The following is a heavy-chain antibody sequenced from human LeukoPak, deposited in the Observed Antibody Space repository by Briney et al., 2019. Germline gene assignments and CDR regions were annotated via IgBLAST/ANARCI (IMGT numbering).Heavy chain of an antibody. J-gene: IGHJ4*02. CDR1: GFTFSSYG. V-gene: IGHV3-33*01. CDR2: IWYDGSIK. D-gene: IGHD4-17*01. CDR3: ARTVTTFAAVDY. Sequence: GGSLRLSCAASGFTFSSYGMHWVRQAPVKGLEWVAVIWYDGSIKYYADSVKGRFTISRDNSKNTLYLQMNSLRAEDTAVYYCARTVTTFAAVDYWGQGTLVTVSS.